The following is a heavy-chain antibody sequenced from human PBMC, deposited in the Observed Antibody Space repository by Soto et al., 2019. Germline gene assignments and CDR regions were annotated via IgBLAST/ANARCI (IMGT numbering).Heavy chain of an antibody. Sequence: GGSLRLSCAASGFTFSSYAMHWVRQAPGKGLEWVAVISYDGSNKYYADSVKGRFTISRDNSKNTLYLQTNSLRAEDTAVYYCARGSSYYDSSGYYYFWGQGTLVTVSS. CDR3: ARGSSYYDSSGYYYF. J-gene: IGHJ4*02. V-gene: IGHV3-30-3*01. CDR2: ISYDGSNK. CDR1: GFTFSSYA. D-gene: IGHD3-22*01.